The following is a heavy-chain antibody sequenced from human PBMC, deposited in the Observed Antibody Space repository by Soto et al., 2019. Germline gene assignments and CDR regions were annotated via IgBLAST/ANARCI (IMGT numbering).Heavy chain of an antibody. J-gene: IGHJ4*02. V-gene: IGHV3-33*01. CDR1: GFTFDAYV. CDR3: ARGARDFDY. Sequence: GGSLRLSCAASGFTFDAYVMHWVRQAPGRGLEWVALIWYDGSNKYYADSVKGRFTISRDNSKNTLYLQMNSLRAEGTAVYYCARGARDFDYWGQGTLVTVSS. D-gene: IGHD3-16*01. CDR2: IWYDGSNK.